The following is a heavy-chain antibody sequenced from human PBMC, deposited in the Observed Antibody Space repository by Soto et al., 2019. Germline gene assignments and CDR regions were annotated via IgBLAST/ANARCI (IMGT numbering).Heavy chain of an antibody. CDR1: GGPISSSSYY. Sequence: SETLSLTCTVSGGPISSSSYYWGWIRQPPGKGLEWIGSIYYSGSTYYNPSLKSRVTISVDTSKNQFSLKLSSVTAADTAVYYCVRHRYFDWLLTYYFDYWGQGTLVTVSS. J-gene: IGHJ4*02. CDR3: VRHRYFDWLLTYYFDY. V-gene: IGHV4-39*01. D-gene: IGHD3-9*01. CDR2: IYYSGST.